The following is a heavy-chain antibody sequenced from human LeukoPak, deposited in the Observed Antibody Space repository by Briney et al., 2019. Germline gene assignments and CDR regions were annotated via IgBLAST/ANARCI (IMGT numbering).Heavy chain of an antibody. D-gene: IGHD4-23*01. Sequence: GRSLRLSCAASGFTFSSYGMHWVRQAPGKGLEWVAVIWYDGSNKYYADSVKGRFTISRDNSKNTLYRQMNSLRAEDTAVYYCAKDYYGGNSYYMDVWGKGTTVTVSS. CDR2: IWYDGSNK. CDR1: GFTFSSYG. V-gene: IGHV3-33*06. J-gene: IGHJ6*03. CDR3: AKDYYGGNSYYMDV.